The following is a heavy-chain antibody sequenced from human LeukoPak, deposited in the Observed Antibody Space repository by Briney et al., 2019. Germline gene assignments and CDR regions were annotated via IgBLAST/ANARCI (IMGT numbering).Heavy chain of an antibody. Sequence: GGSLRLSCAASGITFSSYAMHWVRQAPGKGLEWVAVILHDGSKKSYADSVKGRFTISRDYSRNTLYLQMNSLRAEDTAVYYCARDVGGSPGYWGQGTLVTASS. D-gene: IGHD1-26*01. CDR3: ARDVGGSPGY. J-gene: IGHJ4*02. V-gene: IGHV3-30-3*01. CDR1: GITFSSYA. CDR2: ILHDGSKK.